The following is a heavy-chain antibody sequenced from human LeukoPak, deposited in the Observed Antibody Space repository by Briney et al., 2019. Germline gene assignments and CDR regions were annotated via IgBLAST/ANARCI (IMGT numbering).Heavy chain of an antibody. D-gene: IGHD1-26*01. CDR3: ARDPPGGGY. J-gene: IGHJ4*02. CDR1: GITVSVNF. CDR2: MYSGGST. Sequence: GSLRLSCAASGITVSVNFMSWVRQAPGKGPEWVSAMYSGGSTAYADSVRGRFIISRDAAKNTVDLQMNSLRTEGTAVYYCARDPPGGGYWGQGTLVTVSS. V-gene: IGHV3-53*05.